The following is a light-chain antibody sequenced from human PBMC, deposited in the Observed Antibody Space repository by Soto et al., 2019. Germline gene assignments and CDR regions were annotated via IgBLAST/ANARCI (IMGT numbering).Light chain of an antibody. CDR2: AAS. CDR3: QQRFDWPKIT. Sequence: EIVLTQSPATLSLSPGERVTLSCRASQSVSNYLAWYQQKPGQAPRLLVSAASNRATGILARFSGSGCGTDFTLIISSLEPEDFGVFYCQQRFDWPKITFGQGTRLEIK. CDR1: QSVSNY. V-gene: IGKV3-11*01. J-gene: IGKJ5*01.